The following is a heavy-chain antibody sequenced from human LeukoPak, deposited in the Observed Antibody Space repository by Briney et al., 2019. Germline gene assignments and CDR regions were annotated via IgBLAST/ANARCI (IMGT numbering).Heavy chain of an antibody. J-gene: IGHJ4*02. Sequence: KTSETLSLTCTVSGGAINSESYYWSWIRQPAGKGLEWIGRIYTSGSTNYNPSLKSRVTVSVDTSKNQFSLKLSSVTAADTAVYYCARYGCSGGSCYVDYWGQGTLATVSS. CDR3: ARYGCSGGSCYVDY. CDR2: IYTSGST. CDR1: GGAINSESYY. V-gene: IGHV4-61*02. D-gene: IGHD2-15*01.